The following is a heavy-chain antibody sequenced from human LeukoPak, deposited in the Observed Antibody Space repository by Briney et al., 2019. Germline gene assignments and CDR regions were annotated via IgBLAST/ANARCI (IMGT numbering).Heavy chain of an antibody. D-gene: IGHD5-24*01. CDR1: GYSFTSYW. V-gene: IGHV5-51*01. CDR2: IYPGDSDT. Sequence: GESLKISCKGSGYSFTSYWIGWVRQMPGKGLEWTGIIYPGDSDTRYSPSFQGQVTISADKSISTAYLQWSSLKASDTAMYYCARHRRCLFSCCGMDVWGQGTTVTVSS. J-gene: IGHJ6*02. CDR3: ARHRRCLFSCCGMDV.